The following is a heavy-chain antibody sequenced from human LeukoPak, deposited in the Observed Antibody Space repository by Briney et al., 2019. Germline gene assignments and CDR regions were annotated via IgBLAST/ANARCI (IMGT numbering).Heavy chain of an antibody. V-gene: IGHV4-59*01. J-gene: IGHJ4*02. D-gene: IGHD4-17*01. CDR2: IHYSGST. Sequence: TSETLSLTCTVSGGSISSYYWSWIRQPPGKGLEWIGYIHYSGSTNYNPSLKSRVTISVDTSKNQFSLKLSSVTAADTAVYYCARGVTTVTYWGQGTLVTVSS. CDR1: GGSISSYY. CDR3: ARGVTTVTY.